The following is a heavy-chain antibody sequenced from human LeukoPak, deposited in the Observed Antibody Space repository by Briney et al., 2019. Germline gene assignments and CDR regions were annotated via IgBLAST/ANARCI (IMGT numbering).Heavy chain of an antibody. V-gene: IGHV4-59*01. Sequence: SETLSLTCTVSGGSISSYYWSWIRQPPGKGLEWIGYIYYSGSTNYNPSLKSRVTISVDTSKNQFSLKLSSVTAADTAVYCCARSEGRDGYNFDYWGLGTLVTVSS. J-gene: IGHJ4*02. CDR2: IYYSGST. CDR1: GGSISSYY. CDR3: ARSEGRDGYNFDY. D-gene: IGHD5-24*01.